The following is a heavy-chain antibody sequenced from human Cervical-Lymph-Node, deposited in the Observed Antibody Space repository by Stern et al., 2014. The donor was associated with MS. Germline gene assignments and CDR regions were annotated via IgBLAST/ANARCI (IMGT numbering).Heavy chain of an antibody. CDR1: GFTFSDYY. V-gene: IGHV3-72*01. Sequence: EVQLEESGGGLVQPGGSLRLSCIASGFTFSDYYMDWVRQAPGSGLEWIARTRTKAKSYTTEYAASVKGRFTISRDDSKNSLYLQMNSLKTDDTALYYCVRGRNSFDYWGQGALVTVSS. CDR3: VRGRNSFDY. CDR2: TRTKAKSYTT. J-gene: IGHJ4*02.